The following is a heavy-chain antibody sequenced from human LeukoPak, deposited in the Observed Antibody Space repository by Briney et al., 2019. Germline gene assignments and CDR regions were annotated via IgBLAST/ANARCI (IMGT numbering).Heavy chain of an antibody. CDR3: ARRVDYYYYHYMDV. CDR2: IYYSGST. CDR1: GGSISSYY. J-gene: IGHJ6*03. Sequence: PSETLSLTCTVSGGSISSYYWSWIRQPPGKGLEWIGYIYYSGSTNYNPSLKSRVTISVDTSKNQFSLKLSSVTAADTAVYYCARRVDYYYYHYMDVWGRGTTVTVSS. V-gene: IGHV4-59*01.